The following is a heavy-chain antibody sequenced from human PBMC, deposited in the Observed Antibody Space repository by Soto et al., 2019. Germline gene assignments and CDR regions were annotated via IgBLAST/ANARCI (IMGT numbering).Heavy chain of an antibody. CDR2: LSGSGSTI. D-gene: IGHD1-1*01. V-gene: IGHV3-11*01. Sequence: QVQLVESGGDLVKPGGPLRLSCAASGFTFSDYYMSWIRQAPGTGLEWVSYLSGSGSTIYYADSVKGRFTISRDNAKNSLYLKMTSLRAADTAVYYCARAYNWNDPFDCWGQGTLVTVSS. CDR3: ARAYNWNDPFDC. CDR1: GFTFSDYY. J-gene: IGHJ4*02.